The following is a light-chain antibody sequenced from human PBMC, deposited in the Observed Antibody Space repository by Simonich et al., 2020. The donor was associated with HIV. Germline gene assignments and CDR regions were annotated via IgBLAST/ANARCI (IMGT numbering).Light chain of an antibody. CDR2: WAS. CDR1: QSVLYSSNNKNY. Sequence: DIVMTKSPDSLAVSLGERATINCNSSQSVLYSSNNKNYLLWYQQKPGQPPNLLIYWASTRESGVPDRFSGSGSGTDFTLTISSLQAEDVAVYYCQQFYTTPWTFGQGTKVEIK. V-gene: IGKV4-1*01. J-gene: IGKJ1*01. CDR3: QQFYTTPWT.